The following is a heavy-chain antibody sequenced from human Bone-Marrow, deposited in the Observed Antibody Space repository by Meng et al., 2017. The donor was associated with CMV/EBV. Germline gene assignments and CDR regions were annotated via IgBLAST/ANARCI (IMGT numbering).Heavy chain of an antibody. J-gene: IGHJ5*02. CDR3: ARRLFRSPGGFDP. Sequence: GGSLRLSCAASGFTFSSYSMNWVRQAPGKGLEWVSYISSSSSTIYYADSVKGRFSISRDNAKNSLYLQMNSLRADDTSVYYCARRLFRSPGGFDPWGQGTLVTVSS. CDR1: GFTFSSYS. V-gene: IGHV3-48*04. D-gene: IGHD4/OR15-4a*01. CDR2: ISSSSSTI.